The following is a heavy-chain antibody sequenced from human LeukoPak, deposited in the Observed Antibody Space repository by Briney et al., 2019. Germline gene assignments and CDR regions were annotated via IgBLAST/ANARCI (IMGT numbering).Heavy chain of an antibody. V-gene: IGHV3-48*04. CDR3: AREPRRWSGYFDY. D-gene: IGHD3-3*01. J-gene: IGHJ4*02. CDR1: GFTFSSYS. CDR2: ISSSGSTI. Sequence: GGSLRLSCAASGFTFSSYSMNWVRQAPGKGLEWVSSISSSGSTIYYADSVKGRFTISRDNAKNSLYLQMNSLRAEDTAVYYCAREPRRWSGYFDYWGQGTLVTVSS.